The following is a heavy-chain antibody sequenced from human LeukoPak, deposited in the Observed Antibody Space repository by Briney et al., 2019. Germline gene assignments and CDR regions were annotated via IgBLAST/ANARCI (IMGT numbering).Heavy chain of an antibody. CDR2: IYTSGST. Sequence: SETLPLTCSVSGASIRSYYWSWIRQPPGKGLEWIGYIYTSGSTNHSPSLKGRVSLSMDTSKNHFSLTLSSVTAADTAVYYCARHPLLGSYWFFDLWGRGTLVTVSS. V-gene: IGHV4-4*09. J-gene: IGHJ2*01. CDR3: ARHPLLGSYWFFDL. CDR1: GASIRSYY. D-gene: IGHD2-8*02.